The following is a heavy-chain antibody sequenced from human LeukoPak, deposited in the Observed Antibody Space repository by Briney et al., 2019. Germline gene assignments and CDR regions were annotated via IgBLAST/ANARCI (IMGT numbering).Heavy chain of an antibody. J-gene: IGHJ4*02. CDR1: GFTFSSYS. Sequence: GGSLRLSCAASGFTFSSYSMNWVRQAPGKGLEWVSYIGAAGSTIYYADSVKGRFTISRDNSKNTLYLQMNSLRAEDTAVYYCAKDPFDYGDPYFDYWGRGTLVTVSS. V-gene: IGHV3-23*01. CDR3: AKDPFDYGDPYFDY. CDR2: IGAAGSTI. D-gene: IGHD4-17*01.